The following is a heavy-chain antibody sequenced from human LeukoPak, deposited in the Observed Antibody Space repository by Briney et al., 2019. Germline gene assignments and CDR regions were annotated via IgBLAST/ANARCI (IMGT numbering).Heavy chain of an antibody. V-gene: IGHV1-2*02. Sequence: ASVKVSCKASGYTFTGYYMHWVRQAPGQGLEWMGWINPNSGGTNYAQKFQGRVTMTRDTSISTAYMELGRLRSDDAAVYYCARGNRFLEWLLFDYWGQGTLVTVSS. CDR1: GYTFTGYY. J-gene: IGHJ4*02. CDR2: INPNSGGT. D-gene: IGHD3-3*01. CDR3: ARGNRFLEWLLFDY.